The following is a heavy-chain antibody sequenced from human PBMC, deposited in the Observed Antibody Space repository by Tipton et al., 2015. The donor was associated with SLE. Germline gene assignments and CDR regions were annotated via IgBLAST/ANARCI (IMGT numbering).Heavy chain of an antibody. D-gene: IGHD2-21*01. V-gene: IGHV3-33*01. CDR1: GFSFSDYG. Sequence: SLRLSCAASGFSFSDYGINWVRQAPGKGLEWVAVILYDGSNQYYADSVKGRFTISRDNAKNMLYLQMNRLQAEDTAVYYCARRGPQKALWTPENRYYGMDVWGQGTTVTVSS. CDR3: ARRGPQKALWTPENRYYGMDV. CDR2: ILYDGSNQ. J-gene: IGHJ6*02.